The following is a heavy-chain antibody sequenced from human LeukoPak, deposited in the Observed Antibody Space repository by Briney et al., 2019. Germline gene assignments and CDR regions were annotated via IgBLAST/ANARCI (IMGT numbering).Heavy chain of an antibody. CDR1: GFTVSSNY. D-gene: IGHD5-18*01. CDR3: ARCTAIVYDS. Sequence: GGSLRLSCAASGFTVSSNYMSWVRQAPGKGLEWVSVIYSGGSTYYADSVKGRFTISRDNPKNTLYLQMNTLRAEDTAVYYCARCTAIVYDSWGQGTLVTVSS. CDR2: IYSGGST. V-gene: IGHV3-53*01. J-gene: IGHJ4*02.